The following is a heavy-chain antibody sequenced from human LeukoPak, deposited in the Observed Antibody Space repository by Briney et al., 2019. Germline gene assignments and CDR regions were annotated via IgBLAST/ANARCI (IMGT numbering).Heavy chain of an antibody. Sequence: GRSLRLSCAASGFTFSSYGMHWVRQAPGKGLEWVAVISYDGSNKYYADSVKGRFTISRDNSKNTLYLQMNSLRAEDTAVYYCANYENYYDSSGYSDWGQGTLVTVSS. D-gene: IGHD3-22*01. J-gene: IGHJ4*02. V-gene: IGHV3-30*18. CDR2: ISYDGSNK. CDR1: GFTFSSYG. CDR3: ANYENYYDSSGYSD.